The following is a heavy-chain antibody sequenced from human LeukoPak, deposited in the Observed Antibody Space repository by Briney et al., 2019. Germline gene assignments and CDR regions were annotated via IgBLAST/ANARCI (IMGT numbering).Heavy chain of an antibody. J-gene: IGHJ4*02. CDR3: AKGLPYEVGFDW. D-gene: IGHD1-26*01. CDR2: ISGTGGNT. V-gene: IGHV3-23*01. CDR1: GFTFSNYG. Sequence: PGGSLRLSCAASGFTFSNYGMTWVRQAPGKGLEWDSAISGTGGNTYYADSVKGRFTISRDSPKNTLYLQMNSLRAEDTAVYYCAKGLPYEVGFDWWGQGTLVTVSS.